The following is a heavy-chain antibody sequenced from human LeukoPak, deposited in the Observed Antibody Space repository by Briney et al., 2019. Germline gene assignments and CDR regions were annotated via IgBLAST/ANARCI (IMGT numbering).Heavy chain of an antibody. J-gene: IGHJ1*01. CDR1: GGSISSGGYS. V-gene: IGHV4-30-4*07. CDR2: IYYSGST. CDR3: ARSARHNRYFQH. D-gene: IGHD2/OR15-2a*01. Sequence: SSETLSLTCAVSGGSISSGGYSWSWIRQTPGKGLEWIGYIYYSGSTYYNPSLKSRVTISVDTSKNQFSLKLSSVTAADTAVYYCARSARHNRYFQHWGQGTLVTVSS.